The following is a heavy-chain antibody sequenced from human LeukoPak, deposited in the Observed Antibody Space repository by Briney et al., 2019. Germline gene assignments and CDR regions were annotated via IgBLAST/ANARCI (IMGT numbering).Heavy chain of an antibody. CDR3: ARVSVYYDSSGLRYYFDY. J-gene: IGHJ4*02. V-gene: IGHV4-38-2*01. Sequence: SETLSLTCAVSGYSISSGYYWGWIRQPPGKGLEWIGSIYHSGSTYYNPSLKSRVTISVDTSKNQFSLKLSSVTAADTAVYYCARVSVYYDSSGLRYYFDYWGQGTLVTVSS. D-gene: IGHD3-22*01. CDR2: IYHSGST. CDR1: GYSISSGYY.